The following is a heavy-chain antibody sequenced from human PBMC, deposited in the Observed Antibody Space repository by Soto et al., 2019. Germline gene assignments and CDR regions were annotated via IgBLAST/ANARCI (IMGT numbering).Heavy chain of an antibody. CDR3: AKGLYEGAYYYDSTSGDAFDI. CDR2: ISGSGGST. J-gene: IGHJ3*02. V-gene: IGHV3-23*01. CDR1: GFTFSSYA. D-gene: IGHD3-22*01. Sequence: GGSLRLSCAASGFTFSSYAMSWVRQAPGKGLEWASAISGSGGSTYYADSVKGRFTISRDNSKNTLYLQMNSLRAEDTAVYYCAKGLYEGAYYYDSTSGDAFDIWGQGTMVTVSS.